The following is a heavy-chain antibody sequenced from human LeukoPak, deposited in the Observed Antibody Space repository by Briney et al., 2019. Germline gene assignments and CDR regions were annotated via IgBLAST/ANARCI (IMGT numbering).Heavy chain of an antibody. CDR1: GFTFSSYS. V-gene: IGHV3-21*01. CDR3: ARQGKGSYSSAWYAFHY. D-gene: IGHD6-19*01. CDR2: IRSSGTYI. Sequence: GGSLRLSCAASGFTFSSYSMHWVRLAQGKGLEWVSSIRSSGTYIYYADSVKGRFTISRDISKHSLYLQRNSLKAEDTAIYYCARQGKGSYSSAWYAFHYWGQGPPVPVSS. J-gene: IGHJ4*02.